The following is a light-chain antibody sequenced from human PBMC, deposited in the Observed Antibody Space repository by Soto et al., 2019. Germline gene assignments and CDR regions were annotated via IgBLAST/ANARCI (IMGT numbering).Light chain of an antibody. J-gene: IGKJ1*01. V-gene: IGKV3-15*01. Sequence: GMTQSPTTLAGSPGERATLSCMASQSVSSNLAWYQQKPGQAPMLLIFAASARPTGIPARFSGSGSGTDFTLTISSLPPEDFAIYYCHQRQSWPRTFGQGTKVDI. CDR1: QSVSSN. CDR3: HQRQSWPRT. CDR2: AAS.